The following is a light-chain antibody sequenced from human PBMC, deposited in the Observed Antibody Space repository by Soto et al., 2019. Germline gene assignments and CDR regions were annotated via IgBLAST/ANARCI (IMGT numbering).Light chain of an antibody. CDR2: DAS. J-gene: IGKJ5*01. Sequence: EIVLTQSPVPLSLSPGERATLSCRASQTVSTQLAWYQQKPGQAPRLLIYDASRRVTGIPARFSGSGSGTDFTLTLSSLEPEVFAVYYCQQRAGSSTFGQGTRLEIK. CDR1: QTVSTQ. V-gene: IGKV3-11*01. CDR3: QQRAGSST.